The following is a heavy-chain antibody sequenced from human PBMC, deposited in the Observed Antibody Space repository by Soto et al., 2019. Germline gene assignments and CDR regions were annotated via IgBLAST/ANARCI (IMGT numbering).Heavy chain of an antibody. CDR2: IYHSGST. D-gene: IGHD6-13*01. V-gene: IGHV4-38-2*01. CDR1: GYSISSGYY. J-gene: IGHJ3*02. CDR3: AATGYSSSRDAFDI. Sequence: SSETLSLTCAVSGYSISSGYYWGWIRQPPGKGLEWIGSIYHSGSTYYNPSLKSRVTISVDTSKNQFSLKLSSVTAADTAVYYCAATGYSSSRDAFDIWGQGTMVTVSS.